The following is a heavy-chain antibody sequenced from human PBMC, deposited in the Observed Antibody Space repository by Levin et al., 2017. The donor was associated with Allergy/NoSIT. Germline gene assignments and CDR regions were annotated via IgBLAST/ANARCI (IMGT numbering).Heavy chain of an antibody. CDR1: GFTLSSYN. D-gene: IGHD3-10*01. Sequence: GGSLRLSCAASGFTLSSYNMNWVRQAPGKGLEWVSYISSSGSTMYYADSVKGRFTISRDNAKNSLYLQMNSLRDEDTAVYYCAREGGSGSYTWGWGQGTLVTVSS. V-gene: IGHV3-48*02. J-gene: IGHJ4*02. CDR2: ISSSGSTM. CDR3: AREGGSGSYTWG.